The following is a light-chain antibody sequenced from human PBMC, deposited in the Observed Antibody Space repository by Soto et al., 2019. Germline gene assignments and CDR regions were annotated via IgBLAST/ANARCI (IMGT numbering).Light chain of an antibody. J-gene: IGLJ2*01. V-gene: IGLV2-14*01. CDR2: DVN. Sequence: QSALTQPASVSGSPGQSIAISCTGTSSDVGAYNYVSWYQQHPGKAPKLMIYDVNNRPSGVSDRFSGSKSGNTASLTISGLQAEDEADYYCSSYTSSSTLGGVFGGGTKLTVL. CDR1: SSDVGAYNY. CDR3: SSYTSSSTLGGV.